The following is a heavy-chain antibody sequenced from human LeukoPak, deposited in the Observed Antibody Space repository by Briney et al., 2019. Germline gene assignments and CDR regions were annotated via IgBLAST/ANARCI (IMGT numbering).Heavy chain of an antibody. CDR3: ARYLSPDLHYYDSSGHLDY. V-gene: IGHV4-39*07. D-gene: IGHD3-22*01. CDR1: GGSISSSSYY. CDR2: IYYSGST. Sequence: PSETLSLTCTVSGGSISSSSYYWGWIRQPPGKGLEWIGSIYYSGSTYYNPSLKSRVTISVDTSKNQFSLKLSSVTAADTAVYYCARYLSPDLHYYDSSGHLDYWGQGTLVTVSS. J-gene: IGHJ4*02.